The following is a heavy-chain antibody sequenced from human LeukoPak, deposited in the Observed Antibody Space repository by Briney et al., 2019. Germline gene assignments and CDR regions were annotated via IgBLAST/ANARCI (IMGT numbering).Heavy chain of an antibody. CDR2: ISSISSII. J-gene: IGHJ4*02. D-gene: IGHD6-13*01. Sequence: GGSLRLSCAASGFTFSTYSMRWVRQAPGKGLEWVSYISSISSIIYYADSVKGRFTISRDNARNSLYLQMNSLRAEDTAVYYCTRSRPGTEAGQPNFDYWGQGTLVTVSS. CDR3: TRSRPGTEAGQPNFDY. V-gene: IGHV3-48*01. CDR1: GFTFSTYS.